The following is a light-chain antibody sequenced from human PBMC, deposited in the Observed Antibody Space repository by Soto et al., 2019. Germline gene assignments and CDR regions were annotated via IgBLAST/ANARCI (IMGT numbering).Light chain of an antibody. CDR2: LGS. CDR1: QRLLHSNGNTF. V-gene: IGKV2-28*01. CDR3: MQALENPYT. Sequence: EIVMTQSPPSLTVTPGEPASISCRSSQRLLHSNGNTFLDWYLQKPEQSPQLLIYLGSIRASGVPDRVSGSEAGTDFTLKISRVEAEDVGVYYCMQALENPYTFGQGTKLEIK. J-gene: IGKJ2*01.